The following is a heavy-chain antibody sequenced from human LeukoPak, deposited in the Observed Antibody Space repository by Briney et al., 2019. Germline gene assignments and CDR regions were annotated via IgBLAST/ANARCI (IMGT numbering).Heavy chain of an antibody. Sequence: GGSLRLSCAASGFTVSSNYMSWVRQAPGKGLEWVSVIYSGGSTYYADSVKGRFTISRDNSKNTLYLQMNSLRAEGTAVYYCARERNYYDSSGYYSPDYFDYWGQGTLVTVSS. D-gene: IGHD3-22*01. CDR2: IYSGGST. CDR1: GFTVSSNY. CDR3: ARERNYYDSSGYYSPDYFDY. V-gene: IGHV3-53*01. J-gene: IGHJ4*02.